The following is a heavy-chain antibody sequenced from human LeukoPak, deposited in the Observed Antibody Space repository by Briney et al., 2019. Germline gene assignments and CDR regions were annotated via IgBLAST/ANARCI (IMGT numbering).Heavy chain of an antibody. V-gene: IGHV1-24*01. CDR1: GYTLTELS. D-gene: IGHD6-6*01. Sequence: ASVKVSCKVSGYTLTELSMHWVRQAPRKGLEWMGGFDPEDGETIYAQKFQGRVTMTEDTSTDTAYMEPSSLRSEDTAVYYCATAVYGYSSSYDYWGQGTLVTVSS. J-gene: IGHJ4*02. CDR3: ATAVYGYSSSYDY. CDR2: FDPEDGET.